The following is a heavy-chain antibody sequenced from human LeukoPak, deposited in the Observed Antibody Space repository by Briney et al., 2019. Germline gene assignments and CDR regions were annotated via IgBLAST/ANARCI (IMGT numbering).Heavy chain of an antibody. V-gene: IGHV4-59*01. CDR2: IYYSGGT. D-gene: IGHD3-3*01. Sequence: SETLSLTCTVSDGSISNYYWSWIRQPPGKGLEWIGYIYYSGGTNYNPSLNSRVHISIDTSKNQFSLKLSSVTAADTAVYYCARLSTTFGVVDGFDPWGQGTLVTVSS. CDR3: ARLSTTFGVVDGFDP. CDR1: DGSISNYY. J-gene: IGHJ5*02.